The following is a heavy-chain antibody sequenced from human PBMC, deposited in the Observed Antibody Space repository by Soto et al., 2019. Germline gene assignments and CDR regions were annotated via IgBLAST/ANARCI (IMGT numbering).Heavy chain of an antibody. Sequence: QVQLQESGPGLVKPSEPLSLTCTVSGGSISSYYWSWIRQPPGKGLEWIGYIYYSGSTNYNPSLKSRVTLPVDTSKNQFSLKLSSVTAADPAVYYCARRYGSCFDIWGQGTRVTVSS. CDR2: IYYSGST. CDR3: ARRYGSCFDI. J-gene: IGHJ3*02. D-gene: IGHD3-10*01. CDR1: GGSISSYY. V-gene: IGHV4-59*08.